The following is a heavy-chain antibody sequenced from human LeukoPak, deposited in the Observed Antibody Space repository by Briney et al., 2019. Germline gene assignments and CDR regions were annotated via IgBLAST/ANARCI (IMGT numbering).Heavy chain of an antibody. CDR1: GGSFSGYY. Sequence: PSETLSLTCAVYGGSFSGYYWSWIRQPPGKGLEWIGEINHSGSTNYNPSLKSRVTISVDTSKNQFSLKLSSVTAADTAVYYCAGRGGGVTMPNAFDIWGQGTMVTVSS. D-gene: IGHD3-10*01. CDR2: INHSGST. V-gene: IGHV4-34*01. J-gene: IGHJ3*02. CDR3: AGRGGGVTMPNAFDI.